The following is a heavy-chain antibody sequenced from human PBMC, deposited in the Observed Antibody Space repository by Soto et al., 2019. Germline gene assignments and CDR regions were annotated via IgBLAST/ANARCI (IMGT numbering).Heavy chain of an antibody. D-gene: IGHD1-26*01. Sequence: QVQLVQSGAEVKKPGASVKVSCKASGYTFTNYGISWVRQAPGQGLEWMGWISAYSTKYAQKFQGRVTMTTDTSTSTAYMQLRSLRSDDTAVYYCAREDCELLGYFHHWGQGTLVTVSS. CDR1: GYTFTNYG. CDR3: AREDCELLGYFHH. V-gene: IGHV1-18*01. CDR2: ISAYST. J-gene: IGHJ1*01.